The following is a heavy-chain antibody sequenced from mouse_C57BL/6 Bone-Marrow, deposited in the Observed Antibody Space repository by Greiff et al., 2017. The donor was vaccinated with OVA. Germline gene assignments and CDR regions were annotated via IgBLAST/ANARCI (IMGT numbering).Heavy chain of an antibody. V-gene: IGHV5-6*01. CDR3: ASPYYSVAY. CDR1: GFTFRSYG. D-gene: IGHD2-12*01. J-gene: IGHJ3*01. Sequence: ESGGDLVKPGGSLILSCAASGFTFRSYGMSWVRQTPDKRLEWVATISSGGSYTYYPDSVKGRFTISKDNAKNTLYLQRSSLKSEDTAMYYWASPYYSVAYWGQGTLVTVSA. CDR2: ISSGGSYT.